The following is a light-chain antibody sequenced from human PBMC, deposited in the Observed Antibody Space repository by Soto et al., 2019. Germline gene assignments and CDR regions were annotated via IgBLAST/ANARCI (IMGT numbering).Light chain of an antibody. CDR2: DVS. V-gene: IGLV2-14*01. J-gene: IGLJ3*02. Sequence: QSALTQPASVSGSTGRSITISCTGASSDVGTYNYVSWYQHRPGKAPKLMIYDVSYRPSGVSNRFSGSKSANTASLTISGLQAEDASDYYCSSYTTSNTQVFGGGTKVTVL. CDR3: SSYTTSNTQV. CDR1: SSDVGTYNY.